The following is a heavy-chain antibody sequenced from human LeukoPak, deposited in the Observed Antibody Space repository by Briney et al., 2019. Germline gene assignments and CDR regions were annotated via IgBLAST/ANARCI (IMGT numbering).Heavy chain of an antibody. Sequence: SVKVSCKASGGTFSSYAISWVRQAPGQGLEWMGRIIPILGTANYAQKFQGRVTITTDESTSTAYMELSSLRSEDTAVYYCAGQDIVVVPAAFDYWGQGTLVTVSS. J-gene: IGHJ4*02. V-gene: IGHV1-69*11. CDR1: GGTFSSYA. CDR2: IIPILGTA. CDR3: AGQDIVVVPAAFDY. D-gene: IGHD2-2*01.